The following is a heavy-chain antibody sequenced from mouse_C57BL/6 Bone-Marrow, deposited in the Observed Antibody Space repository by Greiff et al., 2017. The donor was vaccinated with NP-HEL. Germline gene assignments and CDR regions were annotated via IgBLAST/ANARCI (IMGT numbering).Heavy chain of an antibody. J-gene: IGHJ3*01. CDR3: ASGYPGWFAY. D-gene: IGHD2-14*01. V-gene: IGHV1-81*01. CDR1: GYTFTSYG. Sequence: VKLQQSGAELARPGASVKLSCKASGYTFTSYGISWVKQRTGQGLEWIGEIYPRSGNTYYNEKFKGKATLTADKSSSTAYMELRSLTSEDSAVYFCASGYPGWFAYWGQGTLVTVSA. CDR2: IYPRSGNT.